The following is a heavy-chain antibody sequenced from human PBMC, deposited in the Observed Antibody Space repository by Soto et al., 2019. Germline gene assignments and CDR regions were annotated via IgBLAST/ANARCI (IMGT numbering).Heavy chain of an antibody. CDR1: GFIFSDFY. D-gene: IGHD2-8*01. Sequence: QVQLVESGGGLVQPGGSLTLAFAASGFIFSDFYMSWIRQAPGKGLEWISYISSGGNYTGYADSVKGRVTISRDNTQNSLFLHMNSLRVEDTAVYYCARDLNVNIWPEYSQHGGQGTVVTVSS. CDR3: ARDLNVNIWPEYSQH. V-gene: IGHV3-11*06. CDR2: ISSGGNYT. J-gene: IGHJ1*01.